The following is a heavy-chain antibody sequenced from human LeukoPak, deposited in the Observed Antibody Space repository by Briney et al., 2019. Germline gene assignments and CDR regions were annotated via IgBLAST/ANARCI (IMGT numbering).Heavy chain of an antibody. J-gene: IGHJ3*02. CDR2: ISGSGGST. CDR3: ANSIVVVVAATNTGDAFDI. CDR1: GFTFSSYA. V-gene: IGHV3-23*01. D-gene: IGHD2-15*01. Sequence: PGGSLRLSCAASGFTFSSYAMSWVRQAPEKGLEWVSAISGSGGSTYYADSVKGRFTISRDNSKNTLYLQMNSLRAEDTAVYCCANSIVVVVAATNTGDAFDIWGQGTMVTVSS.